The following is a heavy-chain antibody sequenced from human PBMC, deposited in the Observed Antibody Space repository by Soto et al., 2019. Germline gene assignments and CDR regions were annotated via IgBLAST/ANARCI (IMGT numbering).Heavy chain of an antibody. CDR1: GGSISSYY. CDR2: IYYSGST. CDR3: ARDTVTNYYYYYGMDV. D-gene: IGHD4-17*01. J-gene: IGHJ6*02. V-gene: IGHV4-59*01. Sequence: SETLSLTCTVSGGSISSYYWSWIRQPPGKGLEWIGYIYYSGSTNYNPSLKSRVTISVDTSKNQFSLKLSSVTAADTAVYYCARDTVTNYYYYYGMDVWGQGTTVTSP.